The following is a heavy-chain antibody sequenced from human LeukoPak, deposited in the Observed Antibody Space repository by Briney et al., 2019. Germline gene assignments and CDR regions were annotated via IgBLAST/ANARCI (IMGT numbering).Heavy chain of an antibody. D-gene: IGHD2-2*01. V-gene: IGHV1-2*02. CDR1: GYTFTGYY. Sequence: ASVMVSCKASGYTFTGYYMHWVRQAPGQGLEWMGWINPNSGGTNYAQKFQGRVTMTRDTSISTAYMELSRLRSDDTAVYYCARDPPAAITYYGMDVWGQGTTVTVSS. CDR2: INPNSGGT. CDR3: ARDPPAAITYYGMDV. J-gene: IGHJ6*02.